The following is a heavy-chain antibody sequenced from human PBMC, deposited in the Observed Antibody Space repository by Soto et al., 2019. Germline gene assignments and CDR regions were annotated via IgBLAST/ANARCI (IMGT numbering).Heavy chain of an antibody. D-gene: IGHD3-3*01. CDR3: AREVRIFGVVIGGRGFDY. Sequence: PGGSLRLSCAASGFTFSSYARHWVRQAPGKGLEWVAVISYDGSNKYYADSVKGRFTISRDNSKNTLYLQMNSLRAEDTAVYYCAREVRIFGVVIGGRGFDYWGQGTLVTVSS. CDR1: GFTFSSYA. CDR2: ISYDGSNK. V-gene: IGHV3-30-3*01. J-gene: IGHJ4*02.